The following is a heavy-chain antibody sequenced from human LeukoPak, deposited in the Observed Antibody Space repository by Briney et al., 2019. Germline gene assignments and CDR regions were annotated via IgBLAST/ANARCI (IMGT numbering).Heavy chain of an antibody. D-gene: IGHD3-10*01. J-gene: IGHJ4*02. CDR3: ARDSGPQQGPDFDY. V-gene: IGHV1-18*01. Sequence: KLQGRVTMTTDTSTRTAYMELRSLRSDDTAVYYCARDSGPQQGPDFDYWGQGTLVTVSS.